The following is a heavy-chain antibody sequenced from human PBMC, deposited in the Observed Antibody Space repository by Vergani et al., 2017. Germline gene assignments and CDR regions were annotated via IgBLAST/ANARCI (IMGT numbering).Heavy chain of an antibody. CDR2: IYYSGST. Sequence: QVQLQESGPGLVKPSETLSLTCTVPGGSISSYYWSWIRQPPGEGLEWSGYIYYSGSTNYNPSLKSRVTRSVDTSKNQCSLKLSSVTAADTAVYYCAREAYYDILTGYYIFDYWGQGTLVTVSS. CDR3: AREAYYDILTGYYIFDY. D-gene: IGHD3-9*01. V-gene: IGHV4-59*12. CDR1: GGSISSYY. J-gene: IGHJ4*02.